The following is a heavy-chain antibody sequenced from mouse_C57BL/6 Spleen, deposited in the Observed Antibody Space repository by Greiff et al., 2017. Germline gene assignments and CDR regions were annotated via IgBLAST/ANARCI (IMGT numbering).Heavy chain of an antibody. CDR1: GYSFTGYY. Sequence: EVQLQQSGPELVKPGASVKISCKASGYSFTGYYMNWVKQSPEKSLEWIGEINPSTGGTTYNQKFKAKATLTVDKSSSTAYMQLKSLTSEDSAVYYCARELGLRRKGLFDFWGQGTTLTVSS. CDR2: INPSTGGT. J-gene: IGHJ2*01. D-gene: IGHD2-2*01. CDR3: ARELGLRRKGLFDF. V-gene: IGHV1-42*01.